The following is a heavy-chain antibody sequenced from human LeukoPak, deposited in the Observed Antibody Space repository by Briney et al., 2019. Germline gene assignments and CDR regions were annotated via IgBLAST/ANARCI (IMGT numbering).Heavy chain of an antibody. CDR3: AATSQRYYYYYGMDV. CDR1: GFTFTSSA. CDR2: IVVGSGNT. V-gene: IGHV1-58*02. D-gene: IGHD2-2*01. Sequence: SVKVSCKASGFTFTSSAMQWVRQARGQRLEWIGWIVVGSGNTNYAQKFQERVTITRDMSTNTAYMELSSLRSEDTAVYYCAATSQRYYYYYGMDVWGQGTTVTVSS. J-gene: IGHJ6*02.